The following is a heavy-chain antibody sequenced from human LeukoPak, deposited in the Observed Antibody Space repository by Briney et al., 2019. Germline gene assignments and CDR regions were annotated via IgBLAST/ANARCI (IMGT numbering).Heavy chain of an antibody. D-gene: IGHD3-22*01. J-gene: IGHJ3*02. CDR1: GGSISSYY. CDR3: ARVFTMIDYAFDI. Sequence: TSETLSLTCTVSGGSISSYYWSWIRQPPGKGLEWIGYIYYSGSTNYNPSLKSRVTISVGTSKNQFSLKLSSVTAADTAVYYCARVFTMIDYAFDIWGQGTMVTVSS. V-gene: IGHV4-59*01. CDR2: IYYSGST.